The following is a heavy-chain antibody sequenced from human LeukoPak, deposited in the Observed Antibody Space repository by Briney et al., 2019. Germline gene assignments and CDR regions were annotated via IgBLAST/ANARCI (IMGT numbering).Heavy chain of an antibody. CDR1: GYTFTGYY. J-gene: IGHJ4*02. CDR2: INPSSGGT. CDR3: ARGPSGSDY. Sequence: ASVKVSCKVSGYTFTGYYLHWLRQAPGQGLEWMGRINPSSGGTNYAQKFQGRVTMTRDTSINTACMDLSSLRSDDTAVYYCARGPSGSDYWGQGTLVTVSS. D-gene: IGHD3-10*01. V-gene: IGHV1-2*06.